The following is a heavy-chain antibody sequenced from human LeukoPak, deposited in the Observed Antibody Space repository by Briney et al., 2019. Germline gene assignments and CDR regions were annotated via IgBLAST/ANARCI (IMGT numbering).Heavy chain of an antibody. D-gene: IGHD3-3*01. V-gene: IGHV4-34*01. J-gene: IGHJ4*02. Sequence: SETLSLTCAVYGGSFSGYYWSWIRQPPWKGLEWIGEVHLDGRTNYNPSLKSRLIMSVDLPENHISLKLTSVTAADTAVYYCAREGGFYRPLDYSGQGTLVTVSS. CDR2: VHLDGRT. CDR3: AREGGFYRPLDY. CDR1: GGSFSGYY.